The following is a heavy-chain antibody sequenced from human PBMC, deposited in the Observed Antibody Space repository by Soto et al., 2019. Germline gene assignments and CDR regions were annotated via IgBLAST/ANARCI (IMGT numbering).Heavy chain of an antibody. CDR2: IIPIFGTA. CDR3: ARASRIRYFDWLFPQELTWFDP. Sequence: SVKVSCTASGGTFSSYAIRWVRQAPGQGLECMGGIIPIFGTANYAQKFQGRVTITADESTSTAYMELSGLRSEDTAVYYCARASRIRYFDWLFPQELTWFDPWRQGTLVTVSS. V-gene: IGHV1-69*13. J-gene: IGHJ5*02. CDR1: GGTFSSYA. D-gene: IGHD3-9*01.